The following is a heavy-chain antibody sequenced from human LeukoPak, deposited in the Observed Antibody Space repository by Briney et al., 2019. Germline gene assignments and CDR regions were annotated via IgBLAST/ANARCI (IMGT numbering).Heavy chain of an antibody. CDR1: GFTFSSYW. V-gene: IGHV3-7*03. CDR2: IKQDGSEK. D-gene: IGHD3-10*01. J-gene: IGHJ5*02. CDR3: ARDGAMVRGVYNWFDP. Sequence: PGGSLRLSCAASGFTFSSYWMSWVRQAAGKEREWVANIKQDGSEKYYVDSVKGRFTIPRDTAKNSLYLQMNSLRAEDTAVYYCARDGAMVRGVYNWFDPWGQGTLVTVSS.